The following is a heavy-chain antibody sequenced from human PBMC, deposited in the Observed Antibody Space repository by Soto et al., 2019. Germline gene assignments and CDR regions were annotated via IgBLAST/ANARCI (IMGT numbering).Heavy chain of an antibody. CDR1: GGSISSSSYY. V-gene: IGHV4-39*01. CDR2: IYYSGST. D-gene: IGHD3-16*01. CDR3: ARLSHGLKFGWPGFDY. J-gene: IGHJ4*02. Sequence: PSETLSLTCTVSGGSISSSSYYWGWIRQPPGKGLEWIGSIYYSGSTYYNPSLKSRVTISVDTSKNQFSLKLSSVTAADTAVYYCARLSHGLKFGWPGFDYWGQGTLVTVSS.